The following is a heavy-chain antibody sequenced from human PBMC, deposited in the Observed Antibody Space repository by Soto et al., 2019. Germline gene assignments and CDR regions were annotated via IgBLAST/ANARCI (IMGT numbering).Heavy chain of an antibody. CDR1: GFTFSYYG. J-gene: IGHJ4*02. V-gene: IGHV3-30*18. D-gene: IGHD2-21*01. CDR2: VSSDGSNL. Sequence: QVQLVESGGGVVQPGRSLRLSCAASGFTFSYYGMHWVRQAPGKGLECVALVSSDGSNLFYADSVKGRFTISRDNSKNTLYLQMNSLRAEDTAVYYCAKNTGGNSHYFDFWGQGTLVTVSS. CDR3: AKNTGGNSHYFDF.